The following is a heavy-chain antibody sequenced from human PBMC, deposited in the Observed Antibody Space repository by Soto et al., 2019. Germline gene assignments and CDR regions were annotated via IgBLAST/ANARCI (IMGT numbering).Heavy chain of an antibody. CDR2: IYDTGISGYTPST. Sequence: PSETLSLTCTVSGGSISSGGYYWSWIRQHPGKGLEWIAYIYDTGISGYTPSTSYNPSLKSRVTMSVDTSKSQFSLKLTSVTAADTAVYYCARGEDAFFYYGLDVWGQGITVTVSS. CDR3: ARGEDAFFYYGLDV. CDR1: GGSISSGGYY. V-gene: IGHV4-61*08. J-gene: IGHJ6*02.